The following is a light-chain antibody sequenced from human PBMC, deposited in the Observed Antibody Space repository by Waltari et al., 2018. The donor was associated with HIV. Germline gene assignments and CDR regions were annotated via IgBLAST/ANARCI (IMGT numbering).Light chain of an antibody. V-gene: IGKV4-1*01. Sequence: DIVMTQSPDSLAVSLGERATINCKSSQNILHSSNNKNYLAWYQQKPGQPPKLLIYWASTRESGVPDRFSGSGSGADFTLTISRLQAEDVAVYYCHQYYSSPPTFGQGTKVELK. CDR2: WAS. J-gene: IGKJ1*01. CDR3: HQYYSSPPT. CDR1: QNILHSSNNKNY.